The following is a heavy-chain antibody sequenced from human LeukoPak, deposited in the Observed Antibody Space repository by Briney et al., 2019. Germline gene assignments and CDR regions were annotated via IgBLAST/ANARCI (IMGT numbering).Heavy chain of an antibody. D-gene: IGHD3-22*01. CDR2: ISGSGGST. J-gene: IGHJ4*02. CDR1: GFTFSSYG. Sequence: GGSLRLSCAASGFTFSSYGMGWVRQSPGKGLEWVSAISGSGGSTFYADSVKGRFTIFRDNSKNTLYLQMNSLRAEDTAIYYCAKDLSLYYDNSGFPDYWGQGTLVTVSS. CDR3: AKDLSLYYDNSGFPDY. V-gene: IGHV3-23*01.